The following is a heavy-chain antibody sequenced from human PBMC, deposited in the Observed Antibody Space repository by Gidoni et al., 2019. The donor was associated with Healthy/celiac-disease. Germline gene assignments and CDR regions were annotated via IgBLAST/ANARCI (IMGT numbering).Heavy chain of an antibody. CDR2: IYYSGST. V-gene: IGHV4-39*01. Sequence: QLQLQESGPGLVKPSETLSLTCTVSGASISSSSYYWGWIRQPPGKGLEWIGSIYYSGSTYYNPSLKSRVTISVDTSKNQFSLKLSSVTAADTAVYYCARHPGNYGDYWFDPWGQGTLVTVSS. CDR1: GASISSSSYY. J-gene: IGHJ5*02. D-gene: IGHD4-17*01. CDR3: ARHPGNYGDYWFDP.